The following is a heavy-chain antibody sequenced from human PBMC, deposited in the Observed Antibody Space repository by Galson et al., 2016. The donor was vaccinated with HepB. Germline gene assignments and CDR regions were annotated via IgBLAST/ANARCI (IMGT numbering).Heavy chain of an antibody. J-gene: IGHJ4*02. D-gene: IGHD6-13*01. CDR3: AKDRSGSSWQFDS. CDR2: IWFDGNYK. Sequence: SLRLSCAASGFNFSNYAMHWVRQAPGKGLDWVSVIWFDGNYKYYTDSVKGRFTISRDNSKNTMSLQMTSLRVDDTGVYYCAKDRSGSSWQFDSWGQGALVIVSS. V-gene: IGHV3-33*03. CDR1: GFNFSNYA.